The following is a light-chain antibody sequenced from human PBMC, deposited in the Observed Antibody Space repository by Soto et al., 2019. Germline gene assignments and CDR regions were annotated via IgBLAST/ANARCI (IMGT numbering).Light chain of an antibody. Sequence: QSALTQPASVSGSPGQSITISCTGTSSDVGGFNSVSWYQLRPGTAPKLILYDVVDRPSGASYRFSGSKSGNTASLTISGLQAADEADYFCSSYTSTMTNVFGSGTKVTVL. J-gene: IGLJ1*01. CDR3: SSYTSTMTNV. CDR1: SSDVGGFNS. CDR2: DVV. V-gene: IGLV2-14*03.